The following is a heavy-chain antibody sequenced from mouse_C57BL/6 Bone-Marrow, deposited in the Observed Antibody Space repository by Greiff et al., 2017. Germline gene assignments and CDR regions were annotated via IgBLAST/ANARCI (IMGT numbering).Heavy chain of an antibody. V-gene: IGHV1-76*01. J-gene: IGHJ4*01. D-gene: IGHD1-1*01. Sequence: SGAELVRPGASVKLSCKASGYTFTDYYINWVKQRPGQGLEWIARIYPGSGNTYYNEKFKGKATLTAEKSSSTAYMQLSSLTSEDSAVYFCARDGSRYYYAMDYWGQGTSVTVSS. CDR1: GYTFTDYY. CDR3: ARDGSRYYYAMDY. CDR2: IYPGSGNT.